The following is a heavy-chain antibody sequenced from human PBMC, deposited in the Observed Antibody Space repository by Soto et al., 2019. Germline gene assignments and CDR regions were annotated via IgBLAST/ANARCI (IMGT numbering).Heavy chain of an antibody. CDR2: ISYSGRT. D-gene: IGHD3-16*02. CDR3: ARSLHLGDLSIGY. V-gene: IGHV4-31*03. Sequence: TLSLNCTVSGGSITSGDYYSSWIRQHPWKGLEWIGYISYSGRTYYNPSLKSRVTMSMDTSRNQFSLKLSSVTAADTAVYYCARSLHLGDLSIGYWDQGTLVTVSS. CDR1: GGSITSGDYY. J-gene: IGHJ4*02.